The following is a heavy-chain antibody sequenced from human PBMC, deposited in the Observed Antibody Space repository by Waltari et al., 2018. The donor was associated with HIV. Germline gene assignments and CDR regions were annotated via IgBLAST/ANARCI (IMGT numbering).Heavy chain of an antibody. CDR1: GGSFNNYY. CDR3: ARGVFSLRGAGTNFDY. J-gene: IGHJ4*02. D-gene: IGHD6-19*01. Sequence: QVQLQQWGTGLLKPSETLALTCAVYGGSFNNYYWSWFRQPPGKGLEWIGQIDHSGTSHYNPTLKDRLTMSVDTSKNQVSLKLTSATAADTAVFYCARGVFSLRGAGTNFDYWGQGFLVTVAS. CDR2: IDHSGTS. V-gene: IGHV4-34*01.